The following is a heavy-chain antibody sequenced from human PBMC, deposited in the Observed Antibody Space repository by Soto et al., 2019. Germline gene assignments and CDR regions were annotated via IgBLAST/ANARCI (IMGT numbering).Heavy chain of an antibody. V-gene: IGHV3-30*18. CDR1: GFTLSNYC. D-gene: IGHD2-8*01. CDR2: ISNDGSNK. CDR3: AKDQIQVCSPDYYYVMAV. Sequence: GGYLRDSYGASGFTLSNYCMHWCRQAPGKGLEWVAVISNDGSNKYYADSVKGRVSISTDNSKNTLYLQMNSLRAEDTAVYYCAKDQIQVCSPDYYYVMAVRGPRSPVTVSS. J-gene: IGHJ6*02.